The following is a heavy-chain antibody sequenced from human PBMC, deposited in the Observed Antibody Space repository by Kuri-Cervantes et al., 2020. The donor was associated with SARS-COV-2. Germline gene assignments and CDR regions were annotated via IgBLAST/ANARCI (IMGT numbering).Heavy chain of an antibody. D-gene: IGHD7-27*01. J-gene: IGHJ3*02. CDR2: MNPNSGNT. V-gene: IGHV1-8*02. CDR1: DYTFSTYG. Sequence: ASVKVSCKASDYTFSTYGITWVRQAPGQGLEWMGWMNPNSGNTGYAQKFQGRVTMTRNTSISTAYMELSSLRSEDTAVYYCARDRVLGSGALDAFDIWGQGTMVTVSS. CDR3: ARDRVLGSGALDAFDI.